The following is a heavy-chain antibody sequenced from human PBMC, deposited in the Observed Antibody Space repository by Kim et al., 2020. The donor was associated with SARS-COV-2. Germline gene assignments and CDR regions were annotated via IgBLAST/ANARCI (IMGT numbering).Heavy chain of an antibody. CDR2: INAGNGNT. Sequence: ASVKVSCKASGYTFTSYAMHWVRQAPGQRLEWMGWINAGNGNTKYSQKFQGRVTITRDTSASTAYMELSSLRSEDTAVYYCAREEEFYDPYYFDYWGQGTLVTVSS. CDR1: GYTFTSYA. CDR3: AREEEFYDPYYFDY. D-gene: IGHD3-3*01. V-gene: IGHV1-3*01. J-gene: IGHJ4*02.